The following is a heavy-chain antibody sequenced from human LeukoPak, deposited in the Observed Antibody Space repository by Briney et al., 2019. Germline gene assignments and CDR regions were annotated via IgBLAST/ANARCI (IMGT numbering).Heavy chain of an antibody. CDR3: ATGWGGIAAAVYYFDY. V-gene: IGHV1-24*01. D-gene: IGHD6-13*01. Sequence: ASVKVSCTVSGYTLTELSMHWVRQAPGKGLEWMGGFDPEDGETIYAQKSQGRVTMTEDTSTDTPYMELSSLRSEDTAVYYCATGWGGIAAAVYYFDYWGQGTLVTVSS. CDR1: GYTLTELS. CDR2: FDPEDGET. J-gene: IGHJ4*02.